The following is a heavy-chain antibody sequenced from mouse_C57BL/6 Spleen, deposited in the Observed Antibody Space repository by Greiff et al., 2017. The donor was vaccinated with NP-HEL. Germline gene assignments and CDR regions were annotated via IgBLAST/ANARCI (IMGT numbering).Heavy chain of an antibody. D-gene: IGHD4-1*01. J-gene: IGHJ3*01. V-gene: IGHV5-4*01. CDR2: ISDGGSYT. Sequence: EVQLVESGGGLVKPGGSLKLSCAASGFTFSSYAMSWVRQTPEKRLEWVATISDGGSYTYYPDNVKGRFTISRDNAKNNLYLQMSHLKSEDTAMYYCASGGANWDEAYWGQGTLVTVSA. CDR3: ASGGANWDEAY. CDR1: GFTFSSYA.